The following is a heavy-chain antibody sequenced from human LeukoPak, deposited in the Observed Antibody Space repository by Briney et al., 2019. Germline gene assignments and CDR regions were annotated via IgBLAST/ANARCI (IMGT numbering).Heavy chain of an antibody. Sequence: ASVKVSCKASGYTFTGYYMHWVRQAPGQGLEWMGGIIPIFGTANYAQKFQGRVTITADESTSTAYMELSSLRSEDTAVYYCAREWELHAFDIWGQGTMVTVSS. CDR3: AREWELHAFDI. CDR1: GYTFTGYY. D-gene: IGHD1-26*01. V-gene: IGHV1-69*13. J-gene: IGHJ3*02. CDR2: IIPIFGTA.